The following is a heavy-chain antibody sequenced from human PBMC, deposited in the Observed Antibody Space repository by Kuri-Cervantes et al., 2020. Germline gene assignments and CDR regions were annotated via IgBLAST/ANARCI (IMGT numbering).Heavy chain of an antibody. V-gene: IGHV1-24*01. CDR3: ATDRGIVATMGVRGGYYYYYGMDV. Sequence: ASVKVSCKASGYTFTGYYMHWVRQAPGQGLEWMGGFDPEDGETIYAQKFQGRVTMTEDTSTDTAYMELSSLRSEDTAVYYCATDRGIVATMGVRGGYYYYYGMDVWGQGTTVTVSS. CDR2: FDPEDGET. J-gene: IGHJ6*02. CDR1: GYTFTGYY. D-gene: IGHD5-12*01.